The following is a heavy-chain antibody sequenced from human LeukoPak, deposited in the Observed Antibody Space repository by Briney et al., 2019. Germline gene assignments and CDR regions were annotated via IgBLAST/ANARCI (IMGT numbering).Heavy chain of an antibody. CDR2: ISSSSSYI. CDR3: AKAFWPIVVVPAAVNLLFDP. CDR1: GFTFSSYS. D-gene: IGHD2-2*01. Sequence: GGSLRLSCAASGFTFSSYSMNWVRQAPGKGLEWVSSISSSSSYIYYADSVKGRFTISRDNAKNSLYLQMNSLRAEDTAVYYCAKAFWPIVVVPAAVNLLFDPWGQGTLVTVSS. J-gene: IGHJ5*02. V-gene: IGHV3-21*04.